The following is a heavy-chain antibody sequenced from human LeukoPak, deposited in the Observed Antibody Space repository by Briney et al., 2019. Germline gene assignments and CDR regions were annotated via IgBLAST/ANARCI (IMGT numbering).Heavy chain of an antibody. J-gene: IGHJ4*02. CDR1: GGSFSGYY. V-gene: IGHV4-34*01. D-gene: IGHD3-22*01. CDR3: ARVHYYDSPGG. Sequence: PSETLSLTCAVYGGSFSGYYWSWIRQPPGKGLEWIGEINHSGSTNYNPSLKSRVAISVDTSKNQFSLKLSSVTAADTAVYYCARVHYYDSPGGWGQGTLVTVSS. CDR2: INHSGST.